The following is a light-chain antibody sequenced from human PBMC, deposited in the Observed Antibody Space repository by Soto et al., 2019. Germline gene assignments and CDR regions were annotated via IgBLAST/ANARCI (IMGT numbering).Light chain of an antibody. V-gene: IGKV4-1*01. J-gene: IGKJ1*01. Sequence: DIVMTQSPDSLAVSLGERATINCKSSQSVLYSSNNKNYLAWYQQKPGQPPKLLIYWASTRESGVPDRFSGSGSGTDFPLTISSLKAEDVAVYYCQQYDSTPPAFGQGTKVEIK. CDR3: QQYDSTPPA. CDR2: WAS. CDR1: QSVLYSSNNKNY.